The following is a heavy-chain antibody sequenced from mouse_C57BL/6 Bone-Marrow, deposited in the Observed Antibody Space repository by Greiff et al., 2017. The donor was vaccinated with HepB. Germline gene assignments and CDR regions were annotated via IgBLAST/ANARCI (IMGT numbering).Heavy chain of an antibody. D-gene: IGHD1-1*01. CDR2: ISSGSSTI. J-gene: IGHJ1*03. CDR3: ARDYYGSENFDV. V-gene: IGHV5-17*01. CDR1: GFTFSDYG. Sequence: EVKVEESGGGLVKPGGSLKLSCAASGFTFSDYGMHWVRQAPEKGLEWVAYISSGSSTIYYADTVKGRFTISRDNAKNTLFLQMTSLRSEDTAMYYCARDYYGSENFDVWGTGTTVTVSS.